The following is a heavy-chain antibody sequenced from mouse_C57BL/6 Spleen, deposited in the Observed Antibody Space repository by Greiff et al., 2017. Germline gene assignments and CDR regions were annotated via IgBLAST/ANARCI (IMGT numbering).Heavy chain of an antibody. CDR1: GYTFTDYY. CDR3: ARREDVGIRAGRFDY. CDR2: INPNNGGT. J-gene: IGHJ2*01. Sequence: VQLQQSGPELVKPGASVKISCKASGYTFTDYYMNWVKQSHGKSLEWIGDINPNNGGTSYNQKFKGKATLTVDKSSSTAYMELRSLTAEDSAVYYCARREDVGIRAGRFDYWGQGTTLTVSS. V-gene: IGHV1-26*01. D-gene: IGHD3-1*01.